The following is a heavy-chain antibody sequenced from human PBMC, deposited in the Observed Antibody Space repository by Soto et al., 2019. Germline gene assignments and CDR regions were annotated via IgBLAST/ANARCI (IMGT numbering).Heavy chain of an antibody. CDR1: GGSFSGYY. J-gene: IGHJ5*02. V-gene: IGHV4-34*01. CDR2: INHSGST. CDR3: ARGPEPPFTILGVVRRWPGTKTGWFDP. Sequence: SETLSLTCAVYGGSFSGYYWSWIRQPPGKGLEWIGEINHSGSTNYNPSLKSRVTISVDTSKNQFSLKLSSVTAADTAVYYCARGPEPPFTILGVVRRWPGTKTGWFDPWGQGTLVTVPS. D-gene: IGHD3-3*01.